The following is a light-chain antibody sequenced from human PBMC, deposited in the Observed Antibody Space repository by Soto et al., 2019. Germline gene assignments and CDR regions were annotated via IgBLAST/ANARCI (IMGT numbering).Light chain of an antibody. CDR2: GAS. CDR1: QSVSSSY. V-gene: IGKV3-20*01. CDR3: QQYGSSLP. Sequence: EIVLTQSPGTLSLSPGERATLSCRASQSVSSSYLAWYQQKPGQAPRHLIYGASSRATGIPDRFSGSGSGTDFALPISSLEPKEFAVYYCQQYGSSLPFGGGTKVEIK. J-gene: IGKJ4*01.